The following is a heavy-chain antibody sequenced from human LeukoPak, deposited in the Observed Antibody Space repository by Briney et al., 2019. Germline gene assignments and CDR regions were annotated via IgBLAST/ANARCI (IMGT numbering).Heavy chain of an antibody. Sequence: APVKVSCKASGYTFTSYDINWVRQATGQGLEWMGWMNPNSGNTGYAQKFQGRVTITRNTSISTAYMELSSLRSEATAVYYCARTYSSSWAENWFDPWGQGTLVTVSS. V-gene: IGHV1-8*03. CDR2: MNPNSGNT. CDR1: GYTFTSYD. CDR3: ARTYSSSWAENWFDP. J-gene: IGHJ5*02. D-gene: IGHD6-13*01.